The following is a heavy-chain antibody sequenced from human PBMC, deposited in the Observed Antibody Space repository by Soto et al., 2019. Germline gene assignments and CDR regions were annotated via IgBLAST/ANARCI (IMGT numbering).Heavy chain of an antibody. CDR3: AKGSSGWYERFDY. Sequence: GGSLRLSCAASGFTFSSYAMSWVRQAPGKGLEWVSAISGSGGSTYYADSVKGRFTISRDNSKNTLYLQMNSLRAEYTAVYYCAKGSSGWYERFDYWGQGTLGTGSS. D-gene: IGHD6-19*01. CDR1: GFTFSSYA. J-gene: IGHJ4*02. V-gene: IGHV3-23*01. CDR2: ISGSGGST.